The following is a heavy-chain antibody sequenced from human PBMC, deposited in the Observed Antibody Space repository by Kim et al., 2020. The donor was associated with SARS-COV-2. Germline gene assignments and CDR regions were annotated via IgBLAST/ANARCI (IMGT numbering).Heavy chain of an antibody. V-gene: IGHV1-69*01. D-gene: IGHD3-22*01. Sequence: KFQGRVTITADESTSTAYMELSSLRSEDTAVYYCARAGGYYYDSSGHMDVWGQGTTVTVSS. CDR3: ARAGGYYYDSSGHMDV. J-gene: IGHJ6*02.